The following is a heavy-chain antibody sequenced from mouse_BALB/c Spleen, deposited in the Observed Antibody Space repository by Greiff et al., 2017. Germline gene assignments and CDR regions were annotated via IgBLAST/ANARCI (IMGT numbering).Heavy chain of an antibody. J-gene: IGHJ4*01. CDR3: ALGGGMDY. D-gene: IGHD4-1*01. Sequence: VQLKESGAELVKPGASVKLSCTASGFNIKDTYMHWVKQRPEQGLEWIGRIDPANGNTKYDPKFQGKATITADTSSNTAYLQLSSLTSEDTAVYYCALGGGMDYWGQGTSVTVSS. V-gene: IGHV14-3*02. CDR1: GFNIKDTY. CDR2: IDPANGNT.